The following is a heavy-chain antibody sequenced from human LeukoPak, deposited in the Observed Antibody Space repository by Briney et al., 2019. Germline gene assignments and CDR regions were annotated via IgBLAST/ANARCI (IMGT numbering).Heavy chain of an antibody. CDR2: ISSSGSTI. V-gene: IGHV3-11*01. Sequence: GGSLRLSCAASGFTFSDYYVSWIRQAPGKGLEWVSYISSSGSTIYYADSVKGRFTISRDNAKNSLYLQMNSLRAEDTAVYYCARIWHSSSHYYYYYGMDVWGQGTTVTVSS. J-gene: IGHJ6*02. CDR1: GFTFSDYY. D-gene: IGHD6-13*01. CDR3: ARIWHSSSHYYYYYGMDV.